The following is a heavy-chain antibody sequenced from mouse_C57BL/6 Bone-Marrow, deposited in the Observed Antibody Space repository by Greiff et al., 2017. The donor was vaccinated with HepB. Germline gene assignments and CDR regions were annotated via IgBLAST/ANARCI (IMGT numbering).Heavy chain of an antibody. Sequence: EVQLVESEGGLVQPGSSMKLSCTASGFTFSDYYMAWVRQVPEKGLEWVANINYDGSSTYYLDSLKSRFIISRDNAKNILYLQMSSLKSEDTATYYCARDLGWYFDVWGTGTTVTVSS. J-gene: IGHJ1*03. D-gene: IGHD4-1*01. V-gene: IGHV5-16*01. CDR1: GFTFSDYY. CDR2: INYDGSST. CDR3: ARDLGWYFDV.